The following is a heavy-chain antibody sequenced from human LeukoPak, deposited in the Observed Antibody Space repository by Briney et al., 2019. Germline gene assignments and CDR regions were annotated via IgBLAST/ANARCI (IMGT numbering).Heavy chain of an antibody. J-gene: IGHJ4*02. D-gene: IGHD3-10*01. V-gene: IGHV4-34*01. CDR2: INHSGST. CDR1: GGSFSGYY. CDR3: ASLHYYGSGSYYTQLFDC. Sequence: ETLXXTCAVYGGSFSGYYWSWIRQPPGKGLEWIGEINHSGSTNYNPSLKSRVTISVDTSKNQFSLKLSSVTAADTAVYYCASLHYYGSGSYYTQLFDCWGQGTLVTVSS.